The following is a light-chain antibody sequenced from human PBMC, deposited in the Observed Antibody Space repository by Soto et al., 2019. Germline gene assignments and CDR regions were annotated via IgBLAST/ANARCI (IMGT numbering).Light chain of an antibody. CDR2: MGF. CDR3: MPALESPPT. Sequence: DIVMTQSPLSLPVTPGEPASISCRSSQSLLNRNGQNCLDWYLQKPGQSPQLLIHMGFIRASGVPDRFSVSASGTYFTLTISRVEAEDVGVYYCMPALESPPTFGGGTKVVIK. V-gene: IGKV2-28*01. CDR1: QSLLNRNGQNC. J-gene: IGKJ4*01.